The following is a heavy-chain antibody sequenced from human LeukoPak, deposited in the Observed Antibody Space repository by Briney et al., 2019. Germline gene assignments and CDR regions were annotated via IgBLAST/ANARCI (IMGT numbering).Heavy chain of an antibody. CDR1: GFTFSSYW. J-gene: IGHJ3*02. V-gene: IGHV3-74*01. CDR3: ARGGSPPEALGDTFDI. CDR2: IKSDGGST. Sequence: PGGSPRLSCAASGFTFSSYWMHWVRQAPGKGLVWVSRIKSDGGSTAYADSVVGRFTISRDNAKNTLCLQMDSLGVEDTAVYYCARGGSPPEALGDTFDIWGQGTMVTVSS. D-gene: IGHD1-26*01.